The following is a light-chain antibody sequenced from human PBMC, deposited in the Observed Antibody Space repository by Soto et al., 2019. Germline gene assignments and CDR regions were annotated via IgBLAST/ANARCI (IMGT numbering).Light chain of an antibody. Sequence: QSALTQPASVSGSPGQSITISCTGTSSDVGGHNSVAWYQHNPGKAPKLMIYDVSNRPSGVSSRFSGSKSGNTASLSISGLQAEDEADYYCCSYAGSYTVVFGGGTKLTVL. J-gene: IGLJ2*01. CDR2: DVS. CDR1: SSDVGGHNS. CDR3: CSYAGSYTVV. V-gene: IGLV2-14*01.